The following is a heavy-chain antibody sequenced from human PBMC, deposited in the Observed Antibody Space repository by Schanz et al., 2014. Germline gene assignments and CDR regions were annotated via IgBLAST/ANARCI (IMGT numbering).Heavy chain of an antibody. CDR3: AREQIMAAAGLVDY. V-gene: IGHV3-23*01. J-gene: IGHJ4*02. CDR2: ISHSGGSK. CDR1: GFTFNSYA. Sequence: DVQLLESGGGLVQPGGSLRLSCAASGFTFNSYAMTWVRQAPGKGLEWVSSISHSGGSKYYADSVKGRFTISRDNSENTLYLQMNSLSADDTAVFYCAREQIMAAAGLVDYWGQGTLVTVSS. D-gene: IGHD6-13*01.